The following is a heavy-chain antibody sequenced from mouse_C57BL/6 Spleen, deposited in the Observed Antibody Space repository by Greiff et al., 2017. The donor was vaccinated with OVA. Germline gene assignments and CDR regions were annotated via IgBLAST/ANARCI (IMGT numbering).Heavy chain of an antibody. CDR1: GYTFTSYW. J-gene: IGHJ1*03. CDR3: ARSQSYGSSWGWYFDV. CDR2: IHPNSGST. V-gene: IGHV1-64*01. Sequence: QVQLQQPGAELVKPGASVKLSCKASGYTFTSYWMHWVKQRPGQGLEWIGMIHPNSGSTNYNEKFKSKATLTVDKSSSTAYMQLSSLTSEDSAVYYCARSQSYGSSWGWYFDVWGTGTTVTVSS. D-gene: IGHD1-1*01.